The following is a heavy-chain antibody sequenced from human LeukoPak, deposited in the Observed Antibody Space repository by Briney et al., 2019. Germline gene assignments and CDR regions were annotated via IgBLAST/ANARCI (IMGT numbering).Heavy chain of an antibody. CDR2: MSGSGDNT. V-gene: IGHV3-23*01. CDR1: GLTFSSHA. CDR3: TNNEWQ. J-gene: IGHJ1*01. D-gene: IGHD2-8*01. Sequence: PGGSLRLSCAASGLTFSSHAMSWVRQGPGKGLEWVSAMSGSGDNTYYADSVRGRFTISRDNSKDTLYLEMSSLRVEDTAVYYCTNNEWQWGQGTLVTVSS.